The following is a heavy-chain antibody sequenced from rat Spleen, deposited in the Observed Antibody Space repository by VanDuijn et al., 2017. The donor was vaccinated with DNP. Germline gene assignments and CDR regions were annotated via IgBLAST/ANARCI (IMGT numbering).Heavy chain of an antibody. Sequence: EVKLLESGGGLVQPGGSMRLSCAASGITFRDYNMAWVRQGPKKGLEWVATIVHDGSRTYYRDSVKGRFTISRDNAKSSLYLQMNSLKSEDTATYYCARRGYSSYIGAMNAWGQGTSVTVSS. J-gene: IGHJ4*01. CDR1: GITFRDYN. D-gene: IGHD1-2*01. V-gene: IGHV5S10*01. CDR2: IVHDGSRT. CDR3: ARRGYSSYIGAMNA.